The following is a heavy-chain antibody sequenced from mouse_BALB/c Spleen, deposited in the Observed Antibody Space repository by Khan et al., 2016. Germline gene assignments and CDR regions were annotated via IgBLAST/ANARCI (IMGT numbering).Heavy chain of an antibody. CDR3: ARSLYDYDADY. CDR2: INPSNGRT. J-gene: IGHJ2*01. V-gene: IGHV1S81*02. Sequence: QVQLQQPGAELVKPGASVKLSCKASGYTFTSYWMHWVKQRPGQGLEWIGEINPSNGRTNYNEKFKSKATLTVDNSSSTASMQLTSLTSEDAAVDYCARSLYDYDADYWGQGTTLTVSS. CDR1: GYTFTSYW. D-gene: IGHD2-4*01.